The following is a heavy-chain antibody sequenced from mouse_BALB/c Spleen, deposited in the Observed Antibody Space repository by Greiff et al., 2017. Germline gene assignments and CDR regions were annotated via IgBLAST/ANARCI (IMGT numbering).Heavy chain of an antibody. V-gene: IGHV5-6-5*01. CDR1: GFTFSSYA. CDR2: ISSGGST. J-gene: IGHJ1*01. CDR3: ARGKYYGSSSWYFDV. D-gene: IGHD1-1*01. Sequence: EVQLQESGGGLVKPGGSLKLSCAASGFTFSSYAMSWVRQTPEKRLEWVASISSGGSTYYPDSVKGRFTISRDNARNILYLQMSSLRSEDTAMYYCARGKYYGSSSWYFDVWGAGTTVTVSS.